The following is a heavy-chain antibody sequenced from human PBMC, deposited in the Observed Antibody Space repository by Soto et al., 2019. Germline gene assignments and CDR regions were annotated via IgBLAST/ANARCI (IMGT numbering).Heavy chain of an antibody. Sequence: SVKVSCKASEDTFRNYAISWVRQAPGQGLEWMGGIIPIFGTANYAQKFQGRVTITADTSANTVYLELSSLRSEDTAVYYCASNKYDSSAYYYWYLGLWGRGTLVTVYS. V-gene: IGHV1-69*06. J-gene: IGHJ2*01. CDR2: IIPIFGTA. D-gene: IGHD3-22*01. CDR1: EDTFRNYA. CDR3: ASNKYDSSAYYYWYLGL.